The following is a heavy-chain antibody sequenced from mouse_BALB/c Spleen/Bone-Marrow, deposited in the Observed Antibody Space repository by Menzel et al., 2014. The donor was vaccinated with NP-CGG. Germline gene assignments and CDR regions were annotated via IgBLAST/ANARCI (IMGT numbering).Heavy chain of an antibody. CDR1: GFTFTSYG. Sequence: VHLVESGGDLVKPGGSLKLSCAASGFTFTSYGMSWVRQTPDKRLEWVATISSGGSYTYYPDSVKGRFTISRDNAKNTLYLQMSSLKSEDTAMYYCARLGRDYFDYWGQGTTLTVSS. D-gene: IGHD4-1*01. CDR3: ARLGRDYFDY. V-gene: IGHV5-6*01. J-gene: IGHJ2*01. CDR2: ISSGGSYT.